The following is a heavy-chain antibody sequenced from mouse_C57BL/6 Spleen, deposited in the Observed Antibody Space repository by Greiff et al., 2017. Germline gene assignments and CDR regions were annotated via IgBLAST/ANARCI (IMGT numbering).Heavy chain of an antibody. CDR3: TGGGDYDYFDY. CDR1: GFTFSNYW. CDR2: IRLKSDNYAT. V-gene: IGHV6-3*01. D-gene: IGHD1-1*02. J-gene: IGHJ2*01. Sequence: EVKVEESGGGLVQPGGSMKLSCVASGFTFSNYWMNWVRQSPEKGLEWVAQIRLKSDNYATHYAESVKGRFTISRDDSKSSVYLQMTNLRAEDTGIYYCTGGGDYDYFDYWGQGTTLTVSS.